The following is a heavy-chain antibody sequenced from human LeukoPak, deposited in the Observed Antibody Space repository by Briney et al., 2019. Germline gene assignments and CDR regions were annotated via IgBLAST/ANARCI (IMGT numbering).Heavy chain of an antibody. CDR2: ISSSGSPK. Sequence: GGSLRLSCAASGFXFSNFDMNWVRQAPGKGLEWVSYISSSGSPKYYADSVRGRFTISRDNAENSLYLQMNSLRAEDTAVYYCARDGNYGGNFGALDYWGQGTLVTVSS. CDR3: ARDGNYGGNFGALDY. CDR1: GFXFSNFD. V-gene: IGHV3-48*03. J-gene: IGHJ4*02. D-gene: IGHD4-23*01.